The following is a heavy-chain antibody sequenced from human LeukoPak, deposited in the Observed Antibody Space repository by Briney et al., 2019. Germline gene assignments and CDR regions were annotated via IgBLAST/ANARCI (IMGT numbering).Heavy chain of an antibody. CDR3: ARDSPSLEA. CDR1: GGSFSGYY. J-gene: IGHJ5*02. CDR2: INHVGST. Sequence: SETLSLTCAVYGGSFSGYYWTWIRQAPGKGLEWIGEINHVGSTKYNPSLKSRVTISVDTSKNQFSLKLSSVTAADTAVYYCARDSPSLEAWGQGTLVTVSS. D-gene: IGHD2-21*01. V-gene: IGHV4-34*01.